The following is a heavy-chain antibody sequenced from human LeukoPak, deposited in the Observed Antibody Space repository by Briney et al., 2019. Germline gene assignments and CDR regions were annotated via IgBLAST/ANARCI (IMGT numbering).Heavy chain of an antibody. CDR1: GYAFTSYY. V-gene: IGHV1-46*01. D-gene: IGHD5-18*01. Sequence: ASVKVSCKASGYAFTSYYMHWVRQAPGQGLEWMGIINPSGGSTSYAQKFQGRVTMTRDTSTSTVYTELSSLRSEDTAVYYCASSYSYGHWWFDPWGQGTLVTVSS. CDR3: ASSYSYGHWWFDP. J-gene: IGHJ5*02. CDR2: INPSGGST.